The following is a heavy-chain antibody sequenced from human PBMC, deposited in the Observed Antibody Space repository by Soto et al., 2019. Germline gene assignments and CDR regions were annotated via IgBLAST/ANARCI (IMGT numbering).Heavy chain of an antibody. D-gene: IGHD1-1*01. CDR3: TRGPRSTSTGTGAF. J-gene: IGHJ4*02. Sequence: LRLSCAASGFTFSMYWMHLVRQVPGKGPEWVSRINDDGSSTNYADSVKGRFTISRDNAKNTLYLQMNDLRAEDTAVYYCTRGPRSTSTGTGAFWGQGTLVTVSS. CDR2: INDDGSST. CDR1: GFTFSMYW. V-gene: IGHV3-74*01.